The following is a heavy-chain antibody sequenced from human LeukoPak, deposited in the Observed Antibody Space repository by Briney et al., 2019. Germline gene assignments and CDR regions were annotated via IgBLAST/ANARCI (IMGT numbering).Heavy chain of an antibody. V-gene: IGHV1-2*02. J-gene: IGHJ5*02. D-gene: IGHD6-13*01. CDR2: INPNSGGT. Sequence: ASVKVSCKASGYTFTSYAMNWVRQAPGQGLEWMGWINPNSGGTNYAQKFQGRVTMTRDTSISTAYMELSRLRSDDTAVYYCARGGKIAAAKNWFDPWGQGTLVTVSS. CDR1: GYTFTSYA. CDR3: ARGGKIAAAKNWFDP.